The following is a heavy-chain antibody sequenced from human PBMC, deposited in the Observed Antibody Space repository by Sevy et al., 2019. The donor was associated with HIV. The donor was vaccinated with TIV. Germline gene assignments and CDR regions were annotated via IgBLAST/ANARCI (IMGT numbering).Heavy chain of an antibody. D-gene: IGHD3-22*01. CDR2: IYRGDST. Sequence: GGSLRLSCAASGFTVSNSCMSWVRQAPGKGLQWVSSIYRGDSTNYADPVKGRFTISRDNSKNTLYLEMNNLRAEDTAVYYCARLNVYYFDSSGYYTTGNAFDIWGQGTLVTVSS. J-gene: IGHJ3*02. CDR1: GFTVSNSC. V-gene: IGHV3-53*01. CDR3: ARLNVYYFDSSGYYTTGNAFDI.